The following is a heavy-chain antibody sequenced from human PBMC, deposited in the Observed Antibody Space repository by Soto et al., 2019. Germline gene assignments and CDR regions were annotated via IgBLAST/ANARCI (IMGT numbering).Heavy chain of an antibody. CDR2: IRSKANSYAT. D-gene: IGHD2-2*01. V-gene: IGHV3-73*01. CDR3: TSFYCSSTSCPLGHYYYYGMDV. CDR1: GFTFSGSA. Sequence: GGSLRLSCAASGFTFSGSAMHWVRQASGKGLEWVGRIRSKANSYATAYAASVKGRFTISRDDSKNTAYLQMNSLKTEDTAVYYCTSFYCSSTSCPLGHYYYYGMDVWGQGTTVTVSS. J-gene: IGHJ6*02.